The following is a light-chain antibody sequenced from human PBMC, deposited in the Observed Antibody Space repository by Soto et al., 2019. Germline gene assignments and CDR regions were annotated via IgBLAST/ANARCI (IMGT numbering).Light chain of an antibody. CDR1: QSIRSW. J-gene: IGKJ1*01. CDR3: QHYNSYSEA. Sequence: DIQTTQSPSTLSASVGDRVTISCRASQSIRSWLAWYQQKAGKAPKLLIYRASTLESGVPSRFSGSGSGTEFTLTISSLQPDDFATYYCQHYNSYSEAFGQGTKV. CDR2: RAS. V-gene: IGKV1-5*03.